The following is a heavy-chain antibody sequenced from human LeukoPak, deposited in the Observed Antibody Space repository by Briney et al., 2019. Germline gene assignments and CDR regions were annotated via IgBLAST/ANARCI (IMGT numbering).Heavy chain of an antibody. CDR1: GFTFSSYA. CDR3: ARGSPSYWDYYFDY. CDR2: ISYDGSNK. D-gene: IGHD1-26*01. V-gene: IGHV3-30-3*01. Sequence: GGSLRLSCAASGFTFSSYAMHWVRQAPGKGLEWVAVISYDGSNKYYADSVKGRFTIPRDNSKNTLYLQMNSLRAEDTAVYYCARGSPSYWDYYFDYWGQGTLVTVSS. J-gene: IGHJ4*02.